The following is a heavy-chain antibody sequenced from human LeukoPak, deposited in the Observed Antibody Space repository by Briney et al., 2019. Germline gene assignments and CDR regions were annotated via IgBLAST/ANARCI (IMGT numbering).Heavy chain of an antibody. J-gene: IGHJ1*01. CDR3: STGAYCSSTSCHEYFQH. V-gene: IGHV3-30-3*01. Sequence: GGSLRLSCAASGFTFSSYAMHWVRQAPGKGLEWVAVISYDGSNKYYADSVKGRFTISRDNSKNTLYLQMNSLRAEDTAVYYCSTGAYCSSTSCHEYFQHRGQGTLVTVSS. CDR1: GFTFSSYA. D-gene: IGHD2-2*01. CDR2: ISYDGSNK.